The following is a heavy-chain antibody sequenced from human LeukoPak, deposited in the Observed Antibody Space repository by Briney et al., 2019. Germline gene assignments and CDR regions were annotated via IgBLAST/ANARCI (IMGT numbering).Heavy chain of an antibody. V-gene: IGHV3-23*01. Sequence: GGSLRLSCAASGFTFSSYWMHWVRQAPGKGLVWVSPIRYSGGSTYYADSVKGRFTISRDNSKNTLYLQMNSLRAEDTAVYYCAKQVAAAGIFDYWGQGTLVTVSS. CDR2: IRYSGGST. D-gene: IGHD6-13*01. J-gene: IGHJ4*02. CDR3: AKQVAAAGIFDY. CDR1: GFTFSSYW.